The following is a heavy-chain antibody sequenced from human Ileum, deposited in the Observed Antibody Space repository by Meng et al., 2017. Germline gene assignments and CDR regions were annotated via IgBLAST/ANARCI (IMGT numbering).Heavy chain of an antibody. CDR2: VNPNSSNT. Sequence: QLQLAHSGPVVNTPGVSVTVSCKASGFIFSSYDINWVRQAPRQGLEWMGWVNPNSSNTGFAQKFQDRITMTRDTSINTAYMELSSLTSEDTAVYYCARRTQSTGTALGYWGQGTLVTVSS. CDR1: GFIFSSYD. J-gene: IGHJ4*02. CDR3: ARRTQSTGTALGY. V-gene: IGHV1-8*01. D-gene: IGHD1-1*01.